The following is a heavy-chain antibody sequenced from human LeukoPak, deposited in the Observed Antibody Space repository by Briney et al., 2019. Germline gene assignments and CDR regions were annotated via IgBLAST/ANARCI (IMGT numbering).Heavy chain of an antibody. CDR1: GYTFTGYY. Sequence: ASVKLSCKASGYTFTGYYMHWVRQAPGQGLEWMGWINPNSGGTNYAQKFQGRVTMTRDTSISTAYMELSRLRSDDTAVYYCARDRPGLYYYGMDVWGQGTTVTVSS. J-gene: IGHJ6*02. CDR2: INPNSGGT. D-gene: IGHD1-14*01. V-gene: IGHV1-2*02. CDR3: ARDRPGLYYYGMDV.